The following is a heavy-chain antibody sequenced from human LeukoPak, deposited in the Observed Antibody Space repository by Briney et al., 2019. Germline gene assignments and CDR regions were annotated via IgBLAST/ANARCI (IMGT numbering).Heavy chain of an antibody. CDR2: ISAYNGNT. CDR3: AREKSRYKYGYNH. D-gene: IGHD5-18*01. Sequence: ASVKVSCKASGYNFISYDINWVRQAPGQGPEWMGWISAYNGNTNYALKIKGRVTMTTDTSTNTVYMELRSLRPDDTAVYYCAREKSRYKYGYNHWGQGTLVTVSS. V-gene: IGHV1-18*01. J-gene: IGHJ5*02. CDR1: GYNFISYD.